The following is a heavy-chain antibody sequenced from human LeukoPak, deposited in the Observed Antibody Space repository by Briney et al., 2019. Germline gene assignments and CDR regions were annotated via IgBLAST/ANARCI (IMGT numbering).Heavy chain of an antibody. D-gene: IGHD3-22*01. CDR3: AKGPINYYDSSGSIDY. Sequence: GGSLRLSCAASGFTFSNYAMNWVRQTPGRGLEWVSAISGSGGSTYYADSVEGRFTISSDNSKNTLYLQMNSLRAEDTAVYFCAKGPINYYDSSGSIDYWGQGTLVTVSS. CDR2: ISGSGGST. CDR1: GFTFSNYA. J-gene: IGHJ4*02. V-gene: IGHV3-23*01.